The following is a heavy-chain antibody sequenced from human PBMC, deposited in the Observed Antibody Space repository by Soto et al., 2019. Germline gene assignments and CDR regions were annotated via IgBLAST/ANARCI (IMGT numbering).Heavy chain of an antibody. CDR2: IIPVIDTA. J-gene: IGHJ3*02. Sequence: QVQLVQSGAEVKKPGSSVKVSCKVSGGTFNIRWVRQAPGQGLEWMGGIIPVIDTANYARKFQGRVVISADRATNIVYMEFMSLTLEYTAVYYGARGSGAYSFDIWGQGTIVTVSS. CDR1: GGTFN. V-gene: IGHV1-69*06. CDR3: ARGSGAYSFDI. D-gene: IGHD7-27*01.